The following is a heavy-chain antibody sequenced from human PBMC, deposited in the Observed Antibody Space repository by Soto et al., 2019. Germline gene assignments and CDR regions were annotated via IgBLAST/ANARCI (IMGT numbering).Heavy chain of an antibody. CDR3: AKGPAGGPAAIPGWTYYFDY. CDR2: ISYDGSNK. V-gene: IGHV3-30*18. Sequence: HPGGSLRLSCAASGFTFSSYGMHWVRQAPGKGLEWVAVISYDGSNKDYADSVKGRFTISRDNSKNTLYLQMNSLRAEDTAVYYFAKGPAGGPAAIPGWTYYFDYWGQGTLVTVSS. J-gene: IGHJ4*02. D-gene: IGHD2-2*01. CDR1: GFTFSSYG.